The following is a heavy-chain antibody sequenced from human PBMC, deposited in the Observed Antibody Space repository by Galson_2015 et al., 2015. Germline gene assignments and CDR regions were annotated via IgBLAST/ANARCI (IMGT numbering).Heavy chain of an antibody. J-gene: IGHJ2*01. D-gene: IGHD6-19*01. CDR3: ARCRADSSAWEGWSFDL. Sequence: ETLSLTCTVSGGSISSRSYYWGWIRQPPGKGLAWIASIYYSGSTYYNPSLKSRVTISVDTSTDQFPLKLTSLTAADTAVYNCARCRADSSAWEGWSFDLWGRGTLVTVSS. CDR2: IYYSGST. V-gene: IGHV4-39*01. CDR1: GGSISSRSYY.